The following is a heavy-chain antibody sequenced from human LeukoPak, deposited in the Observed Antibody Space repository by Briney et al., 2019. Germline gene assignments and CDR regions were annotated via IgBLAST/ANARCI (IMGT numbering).Heavy chain of an antibody. V-gene: IGHV4-61*01. Sequence: PSETLSLTCTVSGGSISSSSYYWSWIRQPPGKGLEWIGYIYYSGSTNYNPSLKSRVTISVDTSKNQFSLKLSSVTAADTAVYYCAGVTLVPSMDVWGQGTTVTVSS. J-gene: IGHJ6*02. D-gene: IGHD6-13*01. CDR1: GGSISSSSYY. CDR2: IYYSGST. CDR3: AGVTLVPSMDV.